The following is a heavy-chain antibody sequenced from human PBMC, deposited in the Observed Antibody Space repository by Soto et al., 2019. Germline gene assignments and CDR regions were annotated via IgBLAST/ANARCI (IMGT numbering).Heavy chain of an antibody. Sequence: QVQLVESGGGVVQPGRSLRLSCSASGFTFSSYGMHWVRQAPGKGLEWVAVISYDGSNKYYADSVKGRFTISRDNSKNSLFQQMKILIAEDTDVYYCARASTPYTLNLGYCCQGTLVTVSS. D-gene: IGHD1-20*01. CDR3: ARASTPYTLNLGY. CDR2: ISYDGSNK. CDR1: GFTFSSYG. J-gene: IGHJ4*02. V-gene: IGHV3-30*03.